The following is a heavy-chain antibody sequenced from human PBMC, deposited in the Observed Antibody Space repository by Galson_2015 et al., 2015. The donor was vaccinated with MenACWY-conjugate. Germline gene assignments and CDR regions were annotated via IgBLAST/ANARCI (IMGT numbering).Heavy chain of an antibody. CDR2: IYPGESAI. J-gene: IGHJ4*02. V-gene: IGHV5-51*01. Sequence: QSGAEVKKPGESLKISCTASGYTFTNYWVGWVRQMPGKGLEWMGIIYPGESAIRYSPSFEGQVTISVDKSSSTAYLQWNSLKASDTAMYYCARHLEYYFDYWGQGTLVTVSS. CDR1: GYTFTNYW. CDR3: ARHLEYYFDY.